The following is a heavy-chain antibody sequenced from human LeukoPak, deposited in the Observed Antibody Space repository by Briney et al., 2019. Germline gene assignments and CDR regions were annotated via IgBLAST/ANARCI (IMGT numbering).Heavy chain of an antibody. Sequence: PSETLSLTCTVSGGSISSYSWSWIRQPPGKGLEWIGYIYYSGSTNYNPSPKSRVTISVDTSKNQFSLKLSSVTAADTAVYYCARGPTLAGDYVNYYYYGMDVWGQGTTVTVSS. CDR3: ARGPTLAGDYVNYYYYGMDV. D-gene: IGHD4-17*01. CDR1: GGSISSYS. V-gene: IGHV4-59*01. J-gene: IGHJ6*02. CDR2: IYYSGST.